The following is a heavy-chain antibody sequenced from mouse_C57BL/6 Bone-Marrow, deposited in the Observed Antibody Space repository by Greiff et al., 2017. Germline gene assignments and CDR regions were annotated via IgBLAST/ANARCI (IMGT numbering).Heavy chain of an antibody. D-gene: IGHD1-1*01. J-gene: IGHJ4*01. CDR2: ISRGSSTI. V-gene: IGHV5-17*01. CDR3: ASLLRSCAMDY. CDR1: GFTFSDYG. Sequence: EVKVVESGGGLVKPGGSLKLSCAASGFTFSDYGMHWVRQAPEKGLEWVAYISRGSSTIYYADTVKGRYTISRANAKNTLFLQMTSLRSEDMDNYDRASLLRSCAMDYWGQGTSVTVSS.